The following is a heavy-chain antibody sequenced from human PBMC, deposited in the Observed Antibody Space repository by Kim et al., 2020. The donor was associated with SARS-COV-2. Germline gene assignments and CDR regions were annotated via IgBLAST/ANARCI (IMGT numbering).Heavy chain of an antibody. J-gene: IGHJ4*02. CDR1: GFTFSSYG. Sequence: GGSLRLSCAASGFTFSSYGMHWVRQAPGKGLEWVAVISYDGSNKYYADSVKGRFTISRDNSKNTLYLQMNSLRAEDTAVYYCAKLYYGSGSYYFRMPGLIDYWGQGTLVTVSS. D-gene: IGHD3-10*01. CDR2: ISYDGSNK. V-gene: IGHV3-30*18. CDR3: AKLYYGSGSYYFRMPGLIDY.